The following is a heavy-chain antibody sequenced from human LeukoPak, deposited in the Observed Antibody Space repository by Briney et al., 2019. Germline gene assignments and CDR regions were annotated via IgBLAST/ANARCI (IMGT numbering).Heavy chain of an antibody. CDR2: IDDVGSGT. V-gene: IGHV3-74*01. CDR3: ATVFDF. D-gene: IGHD2-21*02. J-gene: IGHJ5*01. Sequence: QSGGSLRLSCAVSGFTLSSNWMHWVRQVPGKGLEWVSRIDDVGSGTSYADSVKGRFTISGDDAKNTVYLQMNSLRAEDTAVYYCATVFDFWGQGTLVTVSS. CDR1: GFTLSSNW.